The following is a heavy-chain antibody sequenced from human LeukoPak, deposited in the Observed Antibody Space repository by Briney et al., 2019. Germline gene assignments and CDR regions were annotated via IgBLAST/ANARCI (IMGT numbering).Heavy chain of an antibody. Sequence: ASVKVSCKASGYTFTGYYMLWVRQAPGQGLEWMGWVNPNSGGTNYAQKFQGRVTMTRDTSISTAYMELSRLRSDDTAVYYCARVHYDSSGYRSWGQGTLVTVSS. D-gene: IGHD3-22*01. CDR3: ARVHYDSSGYRS. J-gene: IGHJ4*02. CDR2: VNPNSGGT. V-gene: IGHV1-2*02. CDR1: GYTFTGYY.